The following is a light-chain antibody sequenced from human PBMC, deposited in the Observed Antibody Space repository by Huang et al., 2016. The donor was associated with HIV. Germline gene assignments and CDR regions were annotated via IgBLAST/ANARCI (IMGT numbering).Light chain of an antibody. V-gene: IGKV3-11*01. CDR1: QSISSS. Sequence: EIVLTQSPATLSLSPGERAILSCRASQSISSSLAWYQHKPGQAPRLLIYEASNRATVIPARFSGSGSVTDFTLTISSLEPEDFAVYYCHQRSNWFTFGPGTRVDIK. CDR3: HQRSNWFT. CDR2: EAS. J-gene: IGKJ3*01.